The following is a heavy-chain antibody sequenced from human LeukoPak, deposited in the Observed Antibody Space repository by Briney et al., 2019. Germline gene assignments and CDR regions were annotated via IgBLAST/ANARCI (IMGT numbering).Heavy chain of an antibody. CDR1: GASISNNDFC. Sequence: PSETLSLTCAVSGASISNNDFCWGWLRQPPGKGPEWIGTIYYSGTAFYNPSLRSRVTVSLDTSRNQFSLKLSSVTAADTAVYYCARREALDMQTLDYWGQGTLVTVSS. CDR2: IYYSGTA. V-gene: IGHV4-39*01. J-gene: IGHJ4*02. CDR3: ARREALDMQTLDY.